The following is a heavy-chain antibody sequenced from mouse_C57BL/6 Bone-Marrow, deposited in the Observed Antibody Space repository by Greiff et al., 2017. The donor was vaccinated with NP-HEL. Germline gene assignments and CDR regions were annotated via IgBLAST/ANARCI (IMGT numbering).Heavy chain of an antibody. V-gene: IGHV1-81*01. J-gene: IGHJ3*01. CDR3: ARKAY. Sequence: QVQLQQSGAELARPGASVKLSCTASGYTFTSYGISWVKQRPGQGLEWIGEISPRTGNTDYNEKFKGKATLTADKSSSTAYMELRSLTSEDSAVYFCARKAYWGQGTLVTVSA. CDR2: ISPRTGNT. CDR1: GYTFTSYG.